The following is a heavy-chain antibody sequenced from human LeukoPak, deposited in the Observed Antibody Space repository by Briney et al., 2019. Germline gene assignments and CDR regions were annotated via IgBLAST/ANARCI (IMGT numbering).Heavy chain of an antibody. V-gene: IGHV4-59*08. Sequence: ASETLSLTCTASGGSISTYYWSWIRQPPGKGLEWIGYIHYSGSTNYNPSLKSRVTISVDTSKNQFSLKMSSVTAADTAVYYCARPVRETTVVPFDYWGQGTLVTVSS. J-gene: IGHJ4*02. D-gene: IGHD4-23*01. CDR1: GGSISTYY. CDR3: ARPVRETTVVPFDY. CDR2: IHYSGST.